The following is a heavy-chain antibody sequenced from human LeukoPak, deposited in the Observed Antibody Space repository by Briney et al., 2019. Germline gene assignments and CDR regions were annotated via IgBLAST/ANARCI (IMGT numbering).Heavy chain of an antibody. Sequence: GGSLRLSCAASGFIFSGYYMSWIRQAPGKGLEWVSYISTSGNTIYYADSVKGRFTVSRDNAKNLLYLQMNSLRADDTGVYYCARGGYCSGGNCYATLYDFWGQGTRVTVSS. CDR3: ARGGYCSGGNCYATLYDF. V-gene: IGHV3-11*04. CDR1: GFIFSGYY. CDR2: ISTSGNTI. J-gene: IGHJ4*02. D-gene: IGHD2-15*01.